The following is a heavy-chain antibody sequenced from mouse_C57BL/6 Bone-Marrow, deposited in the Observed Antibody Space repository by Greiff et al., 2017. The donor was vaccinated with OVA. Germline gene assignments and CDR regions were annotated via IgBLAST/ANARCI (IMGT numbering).Heavy chain of an antibody. J-gene: IGHJ4*01. V-gene: IGHV1-72*01. Sequence: QVQLQQPGAELVKPGASVKLSCKASGYTFTSYWMHWVKQRHGRGLEWIGRIDPNSGGTKYNEKFKSKATLTVDKPSSTAYMQLSSLHSEDSAVYYCAYPGNRGSFAMGYWGQGTSVTVSS. D-gene: IGHD4-1*01. CDR1: GYTFTSYW. CDR3: AYPGNRGSFAMGY. CDR2: IDPNSGGT.